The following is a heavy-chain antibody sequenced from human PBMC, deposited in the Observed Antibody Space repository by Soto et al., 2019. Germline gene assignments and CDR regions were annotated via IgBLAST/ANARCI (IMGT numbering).Heavy chain of an antibody. J-gene: IGHJ6*02. CDR2: IIPIFGIA. CDR1: GGTFSRYR. D-gene: IGHD2-2*01. V-gene: IGHV1-69*15. Sequence: QVQLVQSGAEVKKPGSSVKVSCKASGGTFSRYRITWVRQAPGHGLEWIGRIIPIFGIASYAQKFQGRVTITADESTSTAYMELSSLRSDDTAVYYCAREDRDRETGLVPAAIEGMDVWGQGTTVTVSS. CDR3: AREDRDRETGLVPAAIEGMDV.